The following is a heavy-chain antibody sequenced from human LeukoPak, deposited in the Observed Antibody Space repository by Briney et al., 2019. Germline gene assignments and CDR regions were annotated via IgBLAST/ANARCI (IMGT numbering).Heavy chain of an antibody. Sequence: PGGSLRLSCAASGFTFSSYWMNWFRQPPGKGLEWVANIKQDGSEKYYVDSVKGRFTISRDNAKKSLYLQMNSLRAEDTGVYYCARQGYTDAFNIWGQGTMVTVSS. CDR3: ARQGYTDAFNI. V-gene: IGHV3-7*01. CDR2: IKQDGSEK. J-gene: IGHJ3*02. D-gene: IGHD5-18*01. CDR1: GFTFSSYW.